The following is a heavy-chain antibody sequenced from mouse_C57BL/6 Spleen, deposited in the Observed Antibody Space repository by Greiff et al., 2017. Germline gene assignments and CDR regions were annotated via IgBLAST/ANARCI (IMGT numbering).Heavy chain of an antibody. CDR3: ATYYGNLAFDY. Sequence: QVQLQQPGAELVMPGASVKLSCKASGYTFTSYWMHWVKQRPGQGLEWIGEIDPSDSYTNYNQQFKGKSTLTLDKSSSTAYMQLSSLTSEDSAVYDCATYYGNLAFDYWGQGTTLTVSS. J-gene: IGHJ2*01. V-gene: IGHV1-69*01. CDR1: GYTFTSYW. CDR2: IDPSDSYT. D-gene: IGHD2-10*01.